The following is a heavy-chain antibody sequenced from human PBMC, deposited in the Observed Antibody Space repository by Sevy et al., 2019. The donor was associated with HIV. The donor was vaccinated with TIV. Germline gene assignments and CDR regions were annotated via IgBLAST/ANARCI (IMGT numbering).Heavy chain of an antibody. V-gene: IGHV3-30-3*01. D-gene: IGHD2-2*02. J-gene: IGHJ6*02. CDR1: RFTFSSYA. Sequence: GGSLRLSCAASRFTFSSYAMHWVRQAPGKGLEWVAVISYDGSNKYYADSVKGRFTISRDNSKNTLYLQMNSLRAEDTAVYYCARTKGTHCSSTGCYKGYGMDVWGQGTTVTVSS. CDR3: ARTKGTHCSSTGCYKGYGMDV. CDR2: ISYDGSNK.